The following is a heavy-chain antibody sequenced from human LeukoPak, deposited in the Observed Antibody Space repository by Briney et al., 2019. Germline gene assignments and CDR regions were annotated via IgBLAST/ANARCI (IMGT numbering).Heavy chain of an antibody. D-gene: IGHD3-3*01. V-gene: IGHV3-53*01. Sequence: GGSLRLSCAASGFTFSSYAMHWVRQAPGKGLEWVSVIYSGGSTYYADSVKGRFTISRDNSKNTLYLQMNSLRAEDTAVYYCASRIHDFWSGYLIDYWGQGTLVTVSS. J-gene: IGHJ4*02. CDR2: IYSGGST. CDR3: ASRIHDFWSGYLIDY. CDR1: GFTFSSYA.